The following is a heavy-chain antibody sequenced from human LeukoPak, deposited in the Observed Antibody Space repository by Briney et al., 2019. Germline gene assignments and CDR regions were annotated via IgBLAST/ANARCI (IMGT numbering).Heavy chain of an antibody. CDR2: INPSGGST. V-gene: IGHV1-46*01. J-gene: IGHJ4*02. D-gene: IGHD4-11*01. CDR1: GYIFTIYN. CDR3: ARDSSNWAFDY. Sequence: ASVKVSFKASGYIFTIYNMHWVRQAPGQGLEWMGIINPSGGSTSYAQKFQGRVTMTRDTSTSTVYMELSSLRSEDTAVYYCARDSSNWAFDYWGQGTLVTVSS.